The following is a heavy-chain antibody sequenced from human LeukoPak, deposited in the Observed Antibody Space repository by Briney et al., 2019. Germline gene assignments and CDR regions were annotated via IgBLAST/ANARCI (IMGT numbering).Heavy chain of an antibody. J-gene: IGHJ4*02. V-gene: IGHV4-34*01. Sequence: PSETLSLTCAVYGGSFSGYYWSWIRQPPGKGLEWIGEINHSGSTNYNPSLKSRVTISVDTSKNQFSLKLSSVTAADTAVYYCARGYEPATSIYYFDYWGQGTLVTVSS. D-gene: IGHD1-14*01. CDR2: INHSGST. CDR3: ARGYEPATSIYYFDY. CDR1: GGSFSGYY.